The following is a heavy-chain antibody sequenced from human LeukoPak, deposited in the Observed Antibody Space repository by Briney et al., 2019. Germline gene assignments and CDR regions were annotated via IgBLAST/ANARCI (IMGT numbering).Heavy chain of an antibody. Sequence: GGSLRLSCAASGFSVSRNYMSWVRQAPGKGLEWVSTIVDTGDGTFYADSVRGRFTISRDSSKNTLYLQMNSLRADDTAVYYCAKERGHPLPNYHMDVWGKGTTVTVSS. D-gene: IGHD4/OR15-4a*01. J-gene: IGHJ6*03. CDR1: GFSVSRNY. CDR3: AKERGHPLPNYHMDV. V-gene: IGHV3-23*01. CDR2: IVDTGDGT.